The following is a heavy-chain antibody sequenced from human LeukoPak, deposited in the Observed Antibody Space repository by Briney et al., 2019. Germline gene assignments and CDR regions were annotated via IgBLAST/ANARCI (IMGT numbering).Heavy chain of an antibody. J-gene: IGHJ4*02. V-gene: IGHV3-23*01. CDR3: AKDRYDRIPKGIDY. CDR2: IRGSGGST. CDR1: GFSFSSYA. D-gene: IGHD3-9*01. Sequence: GGSLRLSCAASGFSFSSYAMNWVRQAPGKGLEWVASIRGSGGSTYYADSVKGRFTISRDNSMNTLFLQMNSLRAEDTAVYYCAKDRYDRIPKGIDYWGQGTLVTVSS.